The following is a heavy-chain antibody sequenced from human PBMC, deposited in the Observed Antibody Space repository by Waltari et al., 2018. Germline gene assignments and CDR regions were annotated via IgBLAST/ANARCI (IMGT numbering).Heavy chain of an antibody. CDR1: GDSVSCTRAA. CDR2: TYCRSKCYN. Sequence: QVQLQQSGPGLVKPSQTLALTYPISGDSVSCTRAAWTWIRQSTSRGLEWLGSTYCRSKCYNYYAVFDKRLITTNPNTSKHLFSLQRNSVTPKKTVVYCCARGGGRWFDPWGQGTLVTVSS. J-gene: IGHJ5*02. V-gene: IGHV6-1*01. CDR3: ARGGGRWFDP.